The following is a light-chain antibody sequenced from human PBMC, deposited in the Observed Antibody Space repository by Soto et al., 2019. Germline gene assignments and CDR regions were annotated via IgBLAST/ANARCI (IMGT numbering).Light chain of an antibody. CDR3: QQCYNFPYT. Sequence: DIQTTHSPSTLSASVGDRVTITCRAPHDIKKWLVWYQQKPGKAPKLLIYTTSTLQSGVPSRFSGSGSGTDFTLTISSLQPEDFATYYCQQCYNFPYTFGQGTKVDIK. J-gene: IGKJ2*01. CDR1: HDIKKW. CDR2: TTS. V-gene: IGKV1-12*01.